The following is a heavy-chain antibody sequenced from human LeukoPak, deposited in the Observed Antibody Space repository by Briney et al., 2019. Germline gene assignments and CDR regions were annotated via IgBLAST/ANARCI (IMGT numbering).Heavy chain of an antibody. V-gene: IGHV4-39*07. CDR3: ARERGFWSGYYAGYYYYGMDV. Sequence: SETLSLTCTVSGGSIRSSYYYWGWIRQPPGKGLEWIGSIYDSGSTNYNPSLKSRVTISVDTSKNQFSLKLSSVTAADTAVYYCARERGFWSGYYAGYYYYGMDVWGQGTTVTVSS. J-gene: IGHJ6*02. CDR1: GGSIRSSYYY. D-gene: IGHD3-3*01. CDR2: IYDSGST.